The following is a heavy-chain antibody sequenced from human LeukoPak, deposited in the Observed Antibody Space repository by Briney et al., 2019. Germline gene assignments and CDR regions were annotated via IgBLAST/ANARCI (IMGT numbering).Heavy chain of an antibody. V-gene: IGHV3-7*04. CDR2: MEEYGSYI. J-gene: IGHJ4*02. D-gene: IGHD2-2*01. CDR1: GFDFSGFS. CDR3: ARVPAAHWPDY. Sequence: GGSLRLSCVVSGFDFSGFSMSWVRQAPGKGLEWVAIMEEYGSYIFYVDSVKGRFIISRDNARNSLYLQMNNLRAEDTAVYYCARVPAAHWPDYWGQGTLVTVSS.